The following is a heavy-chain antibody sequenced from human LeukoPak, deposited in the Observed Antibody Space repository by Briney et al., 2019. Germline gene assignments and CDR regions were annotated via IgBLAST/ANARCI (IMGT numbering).Heavy chain of an antibody. D-gene: IGHD3-22*01. V-gene: IGHV5-51*01. CDR3: ARLLYYYDSSGYYYAPKAFDI. CDR1: GYSFTSYW. Sequence: GESLKISCKGSGYSFTSYWIGWVRQMPGKGLEGMGIIYLDDSDTKYSPSFQGQVTISADKSISTAYLQWSSLKASDTAMYYCARLLYYYDSSGYYYAPKAFDIWGQGTMVTVSS. CDR2: IYLDDSDT. J-gene: IGHJ3*02.